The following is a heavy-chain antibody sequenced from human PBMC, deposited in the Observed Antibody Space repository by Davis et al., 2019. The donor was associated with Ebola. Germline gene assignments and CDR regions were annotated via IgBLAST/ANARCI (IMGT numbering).Heavy chain of an antibody. V-gene: IGHV1-46*01. CDR3: ARGNYGSGSYYSQYKWFDP. D-gene: IGHD3-10*01. Sequence: ASVKVSCKASGYTFTSYYMHWVRQAPGQGLEWMGIINPSGGSTSYAQKFQGRVTMTRDTSTSTVYMELSSLRSEDTAVYYCARGNYGSGSYYSQYKWFDPWGQGTLVTVSS. J-gene: IGHJ5*02. CDR2: INPSGGST. CDR1: GYTFTSYY.